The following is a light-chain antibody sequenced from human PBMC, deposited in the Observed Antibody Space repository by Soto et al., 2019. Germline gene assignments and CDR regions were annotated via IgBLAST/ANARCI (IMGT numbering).Light chain of an antibody. J-gene: IGKJ1*01. CDR3: QQYNSYLT. Sequence: DIQMTQSPSTLSASVGDRVTITCRASQSISNWLAWYQQKPGKAPKLLIYDASSLGSGVPSRFSGSGSGTEFTLTISSLQPDDFATYYCQQYNSYLTFGQGTKVEIK. CDR1: QSISNW. CDR2: DAS. V-gene: IGKV1-5*01.